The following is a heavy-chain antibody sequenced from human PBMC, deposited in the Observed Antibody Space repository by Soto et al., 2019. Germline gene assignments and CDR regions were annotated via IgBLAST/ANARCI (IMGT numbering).Heavy chain of an antibody. Sequence: SETLSLTCTVSGGSISSSSYYWGWIRQPPGKGLEWIGSIYYSGSTYYNPSLKSRVTISVDTSKNQFSLKLSSVTAADTAVYYCARQGKLRYFDWLPHPYYCYGMDVWGQGTTVTVSS. CDR1: GGSISSSSYY. CDR2: IYYSGST. D-gene: IGHD3-9*01. J-gene: IGHJ6*02. V-gene: IGHV4-39*01. CDR3: ARQGKLRYFDWLPHPYYCYGMDV.